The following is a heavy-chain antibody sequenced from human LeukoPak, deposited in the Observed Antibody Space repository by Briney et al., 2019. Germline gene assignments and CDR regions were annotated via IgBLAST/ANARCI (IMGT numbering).Heavy chain of an antibody. CDR2: IIPFLGTT. J-gene: IGHJ4*02. Sequence: SVKVSCKASGGVFTTYAISWVRQAPGQGLEWMGSIIPFLGTTNYAQKFQGRVTITADEPTRTAYMELTYVRSDDTAVYYCTIIPNVILFTHYFEYWGQGTLVTVSS. CDR1: GGVFTTYA. D-gene: IGHD2-21*01. V-gene: IGHV1-69*11. CDR3: TIIPNVILFTHYFEY.